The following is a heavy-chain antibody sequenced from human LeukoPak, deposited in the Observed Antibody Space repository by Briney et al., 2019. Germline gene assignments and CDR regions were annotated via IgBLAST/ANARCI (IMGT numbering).Heavy chain of an antibody. D-gene: IGHD5-12*01. Sequence: GGSLRLSCGASGFTFNNYGMNWVRQAPGKGLEWVSAISGSGDNTYYADSVKGRFTISRDNSKNTLFLQMNSLRAEDTAVYYCAKEPRENSGYYVSGWFDPWGQGTLVTVSS. CDR1: GFTFNNYG. V-gene: IGHV3-23*01. CDR2: ISGSGDNT. J-gene: IGHJ5*02. CDR3: AKEPRENSGYYVSGWFDP.